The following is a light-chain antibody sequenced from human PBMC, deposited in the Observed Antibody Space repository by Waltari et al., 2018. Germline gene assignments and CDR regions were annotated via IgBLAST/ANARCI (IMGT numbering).Light chain of an antibody. V-gene: IGLV2-23*02. CDR2: EVT. Sequence: QSGLTQPASVSGSPGQSLTLPCTGTSSDDGNSNLGSWYQQYPGKAPKLTVYEVTGRSSGVSDRFSGSKSGNTASLTIYGLQSEDEADYYCCSYAGLGIYVFGTGTKVTVL. J-gene: IGLJ1*01. CDR1: SSDDGNSNL. CDR3: CSYAGLGIYV.